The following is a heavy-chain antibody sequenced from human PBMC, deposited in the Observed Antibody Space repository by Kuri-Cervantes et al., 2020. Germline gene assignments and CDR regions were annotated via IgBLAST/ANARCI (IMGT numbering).Heavy chain of an antibody. J-gene: IGHJ4*02. CDR3: ARGAQPRRRVFQSGINLKGIGRLFDY. Sequence: ASVKVSCKASGYTFTSYDINWVRQATGQGLEWMGWMNPNSGNTGYAQKFQGRVTMTRNTSISTAYMELSSLRSEDTAVYYCARGAQPRRRVFQSGINLKGIGRLFDYWGQGALVTVSS. CDR2: MNPNSGNT. V-gene: IGHV1-8*02. D-gene: IGHD1-26*01. CDR1: GYTFTSYD.